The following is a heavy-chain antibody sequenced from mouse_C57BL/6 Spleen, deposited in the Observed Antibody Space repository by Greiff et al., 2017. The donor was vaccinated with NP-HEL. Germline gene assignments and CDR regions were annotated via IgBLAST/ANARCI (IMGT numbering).Heavy chain of an antibody. J-gene: IGHJ2*01. D-gene: IGHD4-1*01. CDR2: ILTGSGST. CDR1: GYTFTGYW. CDR3: ACELTGKGY. Sequence: QVQLMESGAELMKPGASVKLSCKATGYTFTGYWIAWVKQRPGHGLEWIGEILTGSGSTKYNEKFKGKVTFTADTSTNTAYMQLSSLTTKDSAIYYCACELTGKGYWGQGTTLTVSS. V-gene: IGHV1-9*01.